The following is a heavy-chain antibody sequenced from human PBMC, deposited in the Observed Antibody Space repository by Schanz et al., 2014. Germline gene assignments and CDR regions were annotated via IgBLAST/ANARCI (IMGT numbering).Heavy chain of an antibody. V-gene: IGHV3-11*01. CDR3: ARDLISSGWYG. CDR1: GFTFSDYY. Sequence: QVQLVDSGGGLVKPGGSLRLSCAASGFTFSDYYMTWIRQAPGKGLEWVSSIISTGGTIYYVDSVRGRFTISRDNAKNSLYLQMNSLRVDDTAVYYCARDLISSGWYGWGQGTLVTVSS. D-gene: IGHD6-19*01. J-gene: IGHJ4*02. CDR2: IISTGGTI.